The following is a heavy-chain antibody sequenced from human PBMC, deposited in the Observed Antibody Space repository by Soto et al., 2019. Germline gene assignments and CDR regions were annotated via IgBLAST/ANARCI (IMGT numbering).Heavy chain of an antibody. V-gene: IGHV4-31*03. D-gene: IGHD4-17*01. J-gene: IGHJ5*02. CDR3: ARYWGDYFYWFDP. CDR2: IYYSGST. Sequence: QVQLQESGPGLVKPSQTLSLTCTVSGGSISSGGYYWSWIRQHPGKGLEWIGYIYYSGSTYYNPSPKSRLTISVHTSKNQLSVKLGSVSAADTAVYYCARYWGDYFYWFDPWGQGTLVTVSS. CDR1: GGSISSGGYY.